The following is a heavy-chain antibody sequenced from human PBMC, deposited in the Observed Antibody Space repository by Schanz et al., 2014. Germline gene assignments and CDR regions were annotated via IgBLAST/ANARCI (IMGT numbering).Heavy chain of an antibody. V-gene: IGHV3-23*04. J-gene: IGHJ4*02. CDR3: AKHVRSLTGNDY. D-gene: IGHD3-9*01. CDR2: IGGSGDST. Sequence: VQLVESGGGLVKPGGSLRLSCAASGFTFSTYYMNWVRQAPGKGLEWVSGIGGSGDSTHYADSVKGRFIISRDNSKNTLYLQVNSLRAEDTAVYYCAKHVRSLTGNDYWGQGTLVTVSS. CDR1: GFTFSTYY.